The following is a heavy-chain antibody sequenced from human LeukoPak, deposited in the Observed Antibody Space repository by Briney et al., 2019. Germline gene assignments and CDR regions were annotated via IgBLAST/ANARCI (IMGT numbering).Heavy chain of an antibody. J-gene: IGHJ5*02. CDR1: GGSISSGSYY. CDR2: IYTSGST. D-gene: IGHD4-17*01. V-gene: IGHV4-61*02. CDR3: AKNADYAKWFDP. Sequence: SQTLSLTCTVSGGSISSGSYYWRWIRQPAGKGLEWIGRIYTSGSTNYNPSLKSRFTISVDTSKNQFSLKLSSVTAADTAVYYCAKNADYAKWFDPWGQGTLVTVSS.